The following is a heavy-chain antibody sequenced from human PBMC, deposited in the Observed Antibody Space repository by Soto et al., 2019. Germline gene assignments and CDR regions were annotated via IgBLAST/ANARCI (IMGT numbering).Heavy chain of an antibody. CDR3: ARDLLWSRGYSYYYGMDV. Sequence: ASVKVSCKASGYTFATYAMHWVRQAPGQRLEWMGWINVANGNTKYSQKLQGRVTISRDTSANTAYMELSSLRSEDTAVYYCARDLLWSRGYSYYYGMDVWGQGTTVTVSS. CDR1: GYTFATYA. D-gene: IGHD3-10*01. J-gene: IGHJ6*02. CDR2: INVANGNT. V-gene: IGHV1-3*01.